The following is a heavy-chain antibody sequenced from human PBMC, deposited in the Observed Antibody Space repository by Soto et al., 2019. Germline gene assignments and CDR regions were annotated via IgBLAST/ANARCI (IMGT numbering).Heavy chain of an antibody. CDR3: AKARERTGTIPNDAFDI. CDR1: GFTFDDYT. Sequence: GGSLRLSCAASGFTFDDYTMHWVRQAPGKGLEWVSLISWDGGSTYYADSVKGRFTISRDNSKNSLYLQMNSLRTEDTALYYCAKARERTGTIPNDAFDIWGQGTMVTVSS. CDR2: ISWDGGST. D-gene: IGHD1-1*01. J-gene: IGHJ3*02. V-gene: IGHV3-43*01.